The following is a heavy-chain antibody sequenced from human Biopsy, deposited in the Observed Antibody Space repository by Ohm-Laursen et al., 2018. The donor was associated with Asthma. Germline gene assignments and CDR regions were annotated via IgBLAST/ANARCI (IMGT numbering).Heavy chain of an antibody. J-gene: IGHJ4*02. CDR1: GFTFSTYA. D-gene: IGHD5-24*01. V-gene: IGHV3-30-3*01. CDR3: ARDMNRDGWYFDY. CDR2: ISYDGSNK. Sequence: SLRLSCAASGFTFSTYAMHWVRQAPGKGLEWVAVISYDGSNKYYADSVKGRFTISRDNSKNTLYLQMNSLRGDDTAVYYWARDMNRDGWYFDYWGQGTLVTVSS.